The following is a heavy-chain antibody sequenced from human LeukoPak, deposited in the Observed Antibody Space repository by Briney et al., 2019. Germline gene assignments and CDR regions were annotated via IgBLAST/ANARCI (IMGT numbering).Heavy chain of an antibody. CDR2: IKQDGSEK. CDR1: GFTFSNDW. Sequence: PGGSLRLSCAASGFTFSNDWMTWVRQVPGKGLEWAANIKQDGSEKYYVYPVKGRFTISRDNAKNSLYLQLNSLRAEDTAVYYCVRHNSHDAFGMWGQGTMVTVSS. V-gene: IGHV3-7*01. D-gene: IGHD1-20*01. J-gene: IGHJ3*02. CDR3: VRHNSHDAFGM.